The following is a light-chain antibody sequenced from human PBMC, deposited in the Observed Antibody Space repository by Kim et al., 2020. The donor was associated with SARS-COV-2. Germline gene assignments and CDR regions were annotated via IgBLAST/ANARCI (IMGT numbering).Light chain of an antibody. CDR2: QDS. J-gene: IGLJ1*01. CDR3: QAWDSSTARYV. Sequence: SYELTQPPSVSVSPGQTASITCSGDKLGDKYACWYQQKPGQSPVLVIYQDSKRPSGIPERFSGSNSGNTATLTISGTQAMDEADYYCQAWDSSTARYVCG. V-gene: IGLV3-1*01. CDR1: KLGDKY.